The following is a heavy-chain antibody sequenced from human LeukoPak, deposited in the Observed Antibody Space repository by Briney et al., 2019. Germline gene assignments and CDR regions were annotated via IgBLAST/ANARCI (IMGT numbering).Heavy chain of an antibody. CDR1: GGSISTDNW. J-gene: IGHJ2*01. D-gene: IGHD6-13*01. CDR2: IWQRGTT. CDR3: ARRGPGTDWYFDL. V-gene: IGHV4-4*02. Sequence: PSGTLSLTCAVSGGSISTDNWWSRVRPPPGKGLEWIGEIWQRGTTNYNPSRKSRVTISVDKSKNQFSLMLTSVTAADTAVYYCARRGPGTDWYFDLWGRGTLVTVSS.